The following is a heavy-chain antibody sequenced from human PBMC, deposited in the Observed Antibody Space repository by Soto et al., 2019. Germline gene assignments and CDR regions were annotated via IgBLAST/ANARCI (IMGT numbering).Heavy chain of an antibody. V-gene: IGHV3-23*01. CDR2: INAIGGST. Sequence: EVQLLESGGGLAQPGGSLRLSCVVSGLPVSSHGMSWVRQAPGKGLEWVSGINAIGGSTYYADSVKGRFTISRDSPENRLYLQMDSLRVAYTAVYFCARGERGVVAIWGQGTRVNLSS. J-gene: IGHJ3*02. D-gene: IGHD2-15*01. CDR1: GLPVSSHG. CDR3: ARGERGVVAI.